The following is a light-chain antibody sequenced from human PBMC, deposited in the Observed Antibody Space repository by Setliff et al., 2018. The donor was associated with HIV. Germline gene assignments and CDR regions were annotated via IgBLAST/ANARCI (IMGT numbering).Light chain of an antibody. Sequence: QSALTQPASVSGSPGQSITISCTGTSSDVGGYNYVSWYQQHPGKGPKLMIYDVSNRPSGVSNRFSGSKSGNTASLTISGLQAEDEADYYCSSYTRSSTRVFGTGTKGTV. CDR3: SSYTRSSTRV. J-gene: IGLJ1*01. CDR2: DVS. V-gene: IGLV2-14*03. CDR1: SSDVGGYNY.